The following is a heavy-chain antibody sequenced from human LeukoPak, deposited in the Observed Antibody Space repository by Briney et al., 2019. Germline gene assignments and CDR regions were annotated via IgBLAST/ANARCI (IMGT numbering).Heavy chain of an antibody. Sequence: SQTLSLTCTVSGGSISSGGEYWSWIRQHPGKGLEWIGYVYYSGSTYYNPSLKSRVTISVDTSENQFSLKLSSVTAADTAVYYCAREKTAYYYDSSGFSEGAFNIWGQGTMVTVSS. CDR3: AREKTAYYYDSSGFSEGAFNI. CDR1: GGSISSGGEY. D-gene: IGHD3-22*01. CDR2: VYYSGST. J-gene: IGHJ3*02. V-gene: IGHV4-31*03.